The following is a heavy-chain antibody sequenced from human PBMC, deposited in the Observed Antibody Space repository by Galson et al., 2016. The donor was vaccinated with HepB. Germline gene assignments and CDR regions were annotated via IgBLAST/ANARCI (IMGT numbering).Heavy chain of an antibody. Sequence: SLRLSCAASGFSFSSYAMSWVRQAPGKGLEWVSSISGSVGSTYFADSVKGRFTISRDNSKNTVYLQMNSLRAEDTAVYYCSTLRDFWSGWGQGTLVTVSP. CDR1: GFSFSSYA. J-gene: IGHJ4*02. CDR3: STLRDFWSG. CDR2: ISGSVGST. V-gene: IGHV3-23*01. D-gene: IGHD3-3*01.